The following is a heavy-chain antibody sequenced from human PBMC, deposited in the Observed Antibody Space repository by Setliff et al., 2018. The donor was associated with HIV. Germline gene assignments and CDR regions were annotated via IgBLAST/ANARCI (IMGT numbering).Heavy chain of an antibody. V-gene: IGHV4-4*02. CDR1: GGSISSSNW. J-gene: IGHJ6*03. CDR2: IYHTGSS. CDR3: ARHKDPPGSRWIFYYYYRDL. D-gene: IGHD6-13*01. Sequence: SETLSLTCAVSGGSISSSNWWSWVRQPPGKGLEWIGEIYHTGSSNYNPSLKSRVTISVDTSKNQFSLKLSSVTAADTGVYYCARHKDPPGSRWIFYYYYRDLWGGGTTVTVSS.